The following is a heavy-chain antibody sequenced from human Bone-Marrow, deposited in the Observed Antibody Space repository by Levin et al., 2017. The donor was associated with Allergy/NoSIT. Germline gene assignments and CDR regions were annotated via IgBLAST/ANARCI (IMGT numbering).Heavy chain of an antibody. J-gene: IGHJ3*02. D-gene: IGHD5/OR15-5a*01. CDR1: GGSISSSSYY. CDR3: ARHGGGDYSVIAFDI. Sequence: SETLSLTCTVSGGSISSSSYYWGWIRQPPGKGLEWIGSIYYSGSTYYNPSLKSRVTISVDTSKNQFSLKLSSVTAADTAVYYCARHGGGDYSVIAFDIWGQGTMVTVSS. CDR2: IYYSGST. V-gene: IGHV4-39*01.